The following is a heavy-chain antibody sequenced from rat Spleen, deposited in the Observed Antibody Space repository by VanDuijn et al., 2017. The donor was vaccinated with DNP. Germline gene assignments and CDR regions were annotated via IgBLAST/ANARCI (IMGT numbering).Heavy chain of an antibody. CDR1: GFTFSNYD. CDR3: TTIPGYNGFDY. V-gene: IGHV5S10*01. D-gene: IGHD1-4*01. CDR2: ITNNGDRT. Sequence: EVQLVESGGGLVQPGRSLKLSCAASGFTFSNYDMAWVRQAPGKGLEWVASITNNGDRTYYSDSVKGRFTISRDNAKSTLYLQMDSLRSEDTATYYCTTIPGYNGFDYWGQGVMVTVSS. J-gene: IGHJ2*01.